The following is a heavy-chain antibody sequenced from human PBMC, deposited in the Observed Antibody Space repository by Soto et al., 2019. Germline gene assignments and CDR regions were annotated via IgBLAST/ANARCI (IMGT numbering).Heavy chain of an antibody. D-gene: IGHD5-18*01. CDR1: GGTFSSYA. J-gene: IGHJ4*02. V-gene: IGHV1-69*13. CDR3: ATSVGYSYGPIGY. CDR2: IIPIFGTA. Sequence: ASVKVSCKASGGTFSSYAISWVRQAPGQGLEWMGGIIPIFGTANYAQKFQGRVTITADESTSTAYMELSSLRSEDTAVYYCATSVGYSYGPIGYWGQGTLVTVSS.